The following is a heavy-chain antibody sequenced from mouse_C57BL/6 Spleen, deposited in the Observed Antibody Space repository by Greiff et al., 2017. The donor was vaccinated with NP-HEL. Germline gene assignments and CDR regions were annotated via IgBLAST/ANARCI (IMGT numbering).Heavy chain of an antibody. CDR1: GYTFTDYY. Sequence: EVQLQQSGPELVKPGASVKISCKASGYTFTDYYMNWVKQSHGKSLEWIGDINPNNGGTSYNQKFKGKATLTVDKSSSTAYMELRSLTSEDSAVYYCARFLWSYAMDYWGQGTSVTVSS. D-gene: IGHD1-1*02. CDR2: INPNNGGT. J-gene: IGHJ4*01. V-gene: IGHV1-26*01. CDR3: ARFLWSYAMDY.